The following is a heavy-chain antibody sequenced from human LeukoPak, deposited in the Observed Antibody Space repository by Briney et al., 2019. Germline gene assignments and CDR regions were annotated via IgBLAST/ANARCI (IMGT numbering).Heavy chain of an antibody. Sequence: ASVKVSCKASGYTFTSYAMHWVRQAPGQRLEWMGWINAGNGNTKYSQKFQGRVTITRDTSASTAYMELSSLRSEDTAVYYCARVSVVVPAAMRGFRWFDPWGQGTLVTVSS. CDR1: GYTFTSYA. J-gene: IGHJ5*02. CDR2: INAGNGNT. V-gene: IGHV1-3*01. D-gene: IGHD2-2*01. CDR3: ARVSVVVPAAMRGFRWFDP.